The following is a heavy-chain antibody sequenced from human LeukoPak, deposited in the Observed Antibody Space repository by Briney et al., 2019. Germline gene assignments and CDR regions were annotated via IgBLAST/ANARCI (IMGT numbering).Heavy chain of an antibody. CDR3: ASSSSSWTIDY. Sequence: PSETLSLTCAVYGGSFRGYYWSWIRPPPAKGLEWIGEINHSGSTNYNPSLKSRVTISVDTSKNQFSLKLSSVTAADTAVYYCASSSSSWTIDYWGQGTLVTVSS. V-gene: IGHV4-34*01. CDR1: GGSFRGYY. J-gene: IGHJ4*02. D-gene: IGHD6-13*01. CDR2: INHSGST.